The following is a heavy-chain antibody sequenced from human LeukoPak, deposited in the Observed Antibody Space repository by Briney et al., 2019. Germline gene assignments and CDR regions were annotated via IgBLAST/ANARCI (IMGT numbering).Heavy chain of an antibody. D-gene: IGHD3-9*01. Sequence: KPSETLSLTCGVYGGSFSGYYWSWIRQPPGKGLEWIGEINHSGSTNYNPSLKSRVTISVDTSKNQFSLKVSSVTAADTAVYYCARTAHYDILTGYTRPFDYWGQGTLVTVSS. CDR2: INHSGST. CDR1: GGSFSGYY. V-gene: IGHV4-34*01. CDR3: ARTAHYDILTGYTRPFDY. J-gene: IGHJ4*02.